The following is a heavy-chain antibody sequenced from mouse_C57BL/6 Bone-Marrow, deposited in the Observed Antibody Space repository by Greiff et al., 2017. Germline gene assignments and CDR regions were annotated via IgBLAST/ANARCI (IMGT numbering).Heavy chain of an antibody. Sequence: QVQLQQPGAELVRPGTSVKLSCKASGYTFTSYWMHWVKQRPGQGLEWIGVIDPSDSYTNYNEKFKGKATLTVDTSSSTAYMQLSSLTSEDSAVYYCASWVITTVVNWYFEVWGTGTTVTVSS. V-gene: IGHV1-59*01. J-gene: IGHJ1*03. CDR1: GYTFTSYW. CDR2: IDPSDSYT. D-gene: IGHD1-1*01. CDR3: ASWVITTVVNWYFEV.